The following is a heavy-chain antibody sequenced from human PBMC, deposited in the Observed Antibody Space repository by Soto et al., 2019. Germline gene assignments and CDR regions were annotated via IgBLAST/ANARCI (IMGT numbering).Heavy chain of an antibody. CDR2: IYPGDSDT. V-gene: IGHV5-51*01. CDR3: ARLPVVPAALGANWFDP. D-gene: IGHD2-2*01. Sequence: GESLKISCKGSGYSFTSYWIGWVRQMPGKGLEWMGIIYPGDSDTRYSPSFQGQVTISADKSISTAYLQWSSLKASDTAMYYCARLPVVPAALGANWFDPWGQGTPVTVSS. J-gene: IGHJ5*02. CDR1: GYSFTSYW.